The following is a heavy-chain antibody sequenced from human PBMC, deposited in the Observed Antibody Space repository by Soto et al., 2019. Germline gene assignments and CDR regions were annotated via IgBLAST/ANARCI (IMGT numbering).Heavy chain of an antibody. CDR2: IYTSGST. D-gene: IGHD3-10*01. CDR3: ARESLYGSGSYYLLAIDY. J-gene: IGHJ4*02. CDR1: GGSISSYY. Sequence: QVQLQESGPGLVKPSETLSLTCTVSGGSISSYYWSWIRQPAGKGLEWIGRIYTSGSTNYNPSLKSRVTMSVDTSKNQFSLKLSSVTAADTAVYYCARESLYGSGSYYLLAIDYWGQGTLVTVSS. V-gene: IGHV4-4*07.